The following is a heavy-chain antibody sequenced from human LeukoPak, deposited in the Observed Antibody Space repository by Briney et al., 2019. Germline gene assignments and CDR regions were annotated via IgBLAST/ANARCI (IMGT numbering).Heavy chain of an antibody. CDR1: GGSIRSGDYY. D-gene: IGHD2-15*01. Sequence: PSETLSLTCTVSGGSIRSGDYYWSWIRQRPGEGLEWFGYIYHSRSTYYHPSLKSQFPISVDTSKNHFSLKLSSVTAADTAVYYCGRYCSGGNCKGAFDIWGQGTMVTVSS. CDR2: IYHSRST. CDR3: GRYCSGGNCKGAFDI. V-gene: IGHV4-31*01. J-gene: IGHJ3*02.